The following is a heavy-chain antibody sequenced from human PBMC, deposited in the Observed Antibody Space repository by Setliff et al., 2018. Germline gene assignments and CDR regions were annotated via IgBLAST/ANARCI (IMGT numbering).Heavy chain of an antibody. Sequence: SETLSLTCTVSGGSISSSSYYWGWIRQPPGKGLEWIGSIYYSGSTYYNPSLKSRVTISVDTSKNQFSLKLSSVTAADTAVYYCARFSGSGWSYFDYWGQGTLVIVSS. CDR2: IYYSGST. D-gene: IGHD6-19*01. CDR1: GGSISSSSYY. J-gene: IGHJ4*02. V-gene: IGHV4-39*01. CDR3: ARFSGSGWSYFDY.